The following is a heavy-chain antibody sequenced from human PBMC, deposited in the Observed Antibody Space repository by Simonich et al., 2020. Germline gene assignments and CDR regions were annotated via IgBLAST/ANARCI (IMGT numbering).Heavy chain of an antibody. CDR2: IYYSGST. Sequence: QVQLQESGPGLVKPSETLSLPCPVSGASISSYYWSWIRQPPGKGLEWIGYIYYSGSTNYNPSLKCRVTISVDTSKNQFSLKLSSVTAADTAVYYCARLPDYWGQGTLVTVSS. CDR3: ARLPDY. V-gene: IGHV4-59*08. J-gene: IGHJ4*02. CDR1: GASISSYY.